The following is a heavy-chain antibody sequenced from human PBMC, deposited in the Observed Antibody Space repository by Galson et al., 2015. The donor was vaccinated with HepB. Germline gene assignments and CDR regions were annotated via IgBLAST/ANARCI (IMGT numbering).Heavy chain of an antibody. CDR2: TYYRSKWYN. CDR1: GDSVSSNSAA. V-gene: IGHV6-1*01. D-gene: IGHD6-13*01. CDR3: AREGWSGIAAAGAFDY. J-gene: IGHJ4*02. Sequence: CAISGDSVSSNSAAWNWIRQSPSRGLEWLGRTYYRSKWYNDYAVSVKSRITINPDTSKNQFSLQLNSVTPEDTAVYYCAREGWSGIAAAGAFDYWGQGTLVTVSS.